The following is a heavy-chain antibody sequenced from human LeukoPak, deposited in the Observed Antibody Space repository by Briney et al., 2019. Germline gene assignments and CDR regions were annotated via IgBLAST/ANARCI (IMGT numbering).Heavy chain of an antibody. Sequence: ASVKVSCKGSGYTFTSYGVSWVRQAPGQGLEWMGWISAYNGNTNYAQKLQGRVTMTTDTSTSTAYMELRSLRSDDTAVYYCARAQSDYYDSSGYDYWGQGTLVTVSS. J-gene: IGHJ4*02. D-gene: IGHD3-22*01. CDR2: ISAYNGNT. CDR1: GYTFTSYG. CDR3: ARAQSDYYDSSGYDY. V-gene: IGHV1-18*01.